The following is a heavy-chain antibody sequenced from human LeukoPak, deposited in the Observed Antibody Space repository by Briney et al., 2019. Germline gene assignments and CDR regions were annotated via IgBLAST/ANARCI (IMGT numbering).Heavy chain of an antibody. D-gene: IGHD2-15*01. CDR3: AKVRCSAGSCYSWEFDY. CDR1: GFTFSSYG. J-gene: IGHJ4*02. CDR2: IRYDGSNK. Sequence: GGSLRLACAASGFTFSSYGMHWVRQAPGKGLEWVAFIRYDGSNKYYADSVKGRFTISRDNSKNTLYLQMNSLRAEDTAVYYCAKVRCSAGSCYSWEFDYWGQGTLVTVSS. V-gene: IGHV3-30*02.